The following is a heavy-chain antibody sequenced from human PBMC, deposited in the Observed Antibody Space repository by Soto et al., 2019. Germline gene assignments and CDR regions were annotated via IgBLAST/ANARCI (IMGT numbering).Heavy chain of an antibody. V-gene: IGHV3-23*01. Sequence: GGSLRLSCAGSGFTFNRNAMSWVRQAPGKGLEWVSGITGNSAFTYYADSVKGRFTISRDNSKNTLYLQMNTLRVEDTAVYYCAKNRDYDYDAFDVWGQGTVVTVSS. CDR2: ITGNSAFT. CDR3: AKNRDYDYDAFDV. J-gene: IGHJ3*01. CDR1: GFTFNRNA. D-gene: IGHD3-16*01.